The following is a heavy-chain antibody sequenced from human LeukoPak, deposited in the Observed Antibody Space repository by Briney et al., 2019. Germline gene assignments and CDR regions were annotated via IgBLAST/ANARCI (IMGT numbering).Heavy chain of an antibody. CDR2: IYSGGSI. J-gene: IGHJ4*02. V-gene: IGHV3-53*01. D-gene: IGHD5-18*01. CDR3: ARDRGGTATDY. CDR1: GFTVSSNY. Sequence: PGGSLRLSCAASGFTVSSNYMSWVRQAPGKGLEWVSVIYSGGSIYYADSVKGRFTISRDNSKNTLYLQMNSLRAEDTAVYYCARDRGGTATDYWGQGTLVTVSS.